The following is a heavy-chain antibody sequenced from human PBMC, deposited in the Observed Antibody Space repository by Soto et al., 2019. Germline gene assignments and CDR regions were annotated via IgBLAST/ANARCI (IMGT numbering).Heavy chain of an antibody. D-gene: IGHD1-26*01. CDR1: GGSISSGDYY. CDR2: IYYSGST. J-gene: IGHJ4*02. CDR3: ARAVRGSYYDY. Sequence: QVQLQESGPGLVKPSQTLSLTCTVSGGSISSGDYYWSWIRQPPGKGLEWIGYIYYSGSTYYNPSLKXRXTXSXXTSKNQFSLKLSSVTAADTVVYYCARAVRGSYYDYWGQGTLVTVSS. V-gene: IGHV4-30-4*01.